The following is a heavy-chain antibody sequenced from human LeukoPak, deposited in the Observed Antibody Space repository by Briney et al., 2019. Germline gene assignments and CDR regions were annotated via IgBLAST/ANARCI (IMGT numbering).Heavy chain of an antibody. Sequence: ASVKVSRKASGYTFTSYYMHWVRQAPGQGLEWMGIINPSGGSTSYAQKFQGRVTMTRDTSTSTVYMELSSLRSEDTAVYYCARGVKYQLLLGDNWFDPWGQGTLVTVSS. CDR3: ARGVKYQLLLGDNWFDP. J-gene: IGHJ5*02. D-gene: IGHD2-2*01. CDR1: GYTFTSYY. V-gene: IGHV1-46*01. CDR2: INPSGGST.